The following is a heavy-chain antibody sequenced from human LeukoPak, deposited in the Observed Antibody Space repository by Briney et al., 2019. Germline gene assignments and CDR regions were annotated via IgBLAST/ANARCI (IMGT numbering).Heavy chain of an antibody. D-gene: IGHD6-13*01. J-gene: IGHJ4*02. V-gene: IGHV3-20*04. CDR3: AGEGIAAAGTGYDY. CDR2: INWNGGNT. Sequence: GGSLRLSCAASGFTFDDYGMSWVRQAPGKGLEWVSGINWNGGNTGYADSVKGRFTISRDNAKNSLYLQMNSLRAEDTAVYYCAGEGIAAAGTGYDYWGQGTLVTVSS. CDR1: GFTFDDYG.